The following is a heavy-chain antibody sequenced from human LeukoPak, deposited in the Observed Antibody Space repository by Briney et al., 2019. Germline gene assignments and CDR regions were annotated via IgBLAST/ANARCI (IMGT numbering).Heavy chain of an antibody. J-gene: IGHJ6*02. V-gene: IGHV3-9*01. CDR2: ISWDSKNI. CDR1: GFTFDDYA. Sequence: GGSLRLSCAASGFTFDDYAMFWVRQAPGKGLEWVSGISWDSKNIGYAASVKGRFTISRDNAKNSLYLQMNSLRADDTAFYYCAKGNRDSSGFYYYYGMDVWGQGITVTVSS. D-gene: IGHD3-22*01. CDR3: AKGNRDSSGFYYYYGMDV.